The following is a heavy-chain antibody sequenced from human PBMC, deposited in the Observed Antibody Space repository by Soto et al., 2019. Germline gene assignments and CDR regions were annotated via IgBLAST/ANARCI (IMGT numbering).Heavy chain of an antibody. CDR1: GGSINSGGYY. V-gene: IGHV4-31*03. D-gene: IGHD2-21*02. Sequence: SSETLSLTCTFSGGSINSGGYYWSWIRQHPGKGLEWIGYIYYSGSTYYNPSLKSRVTISVDTSKNQFSLKLSSVTAADTAVYYCARGFGGASYCGGDWYSHQNWFDPWGQGNLVTV. CDR3: ARGFGGASYCGGDWYSHQNWFDP. CDR2: IYYSGST. J-gene: IGHJ5*02.